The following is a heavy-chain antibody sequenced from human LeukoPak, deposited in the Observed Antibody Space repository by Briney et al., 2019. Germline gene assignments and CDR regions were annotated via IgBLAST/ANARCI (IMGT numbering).Heavy chain of an antibody. CDR2: INPSGGST. D-gene: IGHD2-2*01. V-gene: IGHV1-46*01. J-gene: IGHJ4*02. CDR3: ARASIVVPAAIFRLDY. Sequence: ASVKVSCTASGYTFTSYYMHWVRQAPGQGLEWMGIINPSGGSTSYAQKFQGRVTMTRDTSTSTVYMELSSLRSEDTAVYYCARASIVVPAAIFRLDYWGQGTLVTVSS. CDR1: GYTFTSYY.